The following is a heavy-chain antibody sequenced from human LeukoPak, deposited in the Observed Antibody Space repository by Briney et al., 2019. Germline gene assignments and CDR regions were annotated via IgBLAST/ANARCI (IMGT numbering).Heavy chain of an antibody. CDR2: INHSGST. CDR1: GGSFSGYY. V-gene: IGHV4-34*01. D-gene: IGHD3-3*01. J-gene: IGHJ5*02. Sequence: SETLSLTCAVYGGSFSGYYWSWIRQPPGKGLEWIGEINHSGSTNYNPSLKSRVTISVDTSKNQFSLKLSFVTAADTAVYYCARGGANYDFWSGYYRGIWFDPWGQGTLVTVSS. CDR3: ARGGANYDFWSGYYRGIWFDP.